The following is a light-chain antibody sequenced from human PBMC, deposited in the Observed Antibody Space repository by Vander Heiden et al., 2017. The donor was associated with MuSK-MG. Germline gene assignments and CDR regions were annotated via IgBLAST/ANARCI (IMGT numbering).Light chain of an antibody. CDR1: SSNIGSNT. Sequence: QSVLTQPPSAYGTPGQRVTLSCSGRSSNIGSNTVNWYQQPPGTAPNLLIYSNNQRTSGVPDRFSGSKSGTSASLAISGLQAEDEADYYCAAGDDSLNGVVFGGGTKLTVL. CDR2: SNN. V-gene: IGLV1-44*01. J-gene: IGLJ2*01. CDR3: AAGDDSLNGVV.